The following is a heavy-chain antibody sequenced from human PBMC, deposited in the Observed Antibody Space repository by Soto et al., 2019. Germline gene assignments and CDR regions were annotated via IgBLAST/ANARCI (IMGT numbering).Heavy chain of an antibody. D-gene: IGHD5-12*01. CDR1: GGSISSYY. CDR2: IYYSGST. V-gene: IGHV4-59*01. J-gene: IGHJ4*02. CDR3: ERAWGGYGDY. Sequence: QVQLQESGPGLVKPSETLSLTCTVSGGSISSYYWSWIRQPPGKGLEWIGYIYYSGSTNYNPSLNRRVTISVDTSKNQSALKLSSVTAAATAGYYGERAWGGYGDYWGQGTLVTVYS.